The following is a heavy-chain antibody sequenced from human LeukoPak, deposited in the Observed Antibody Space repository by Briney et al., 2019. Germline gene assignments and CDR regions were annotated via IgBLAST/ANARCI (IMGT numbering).Heavy chain of an antibody. Sequence: SETLSLTCTVSGGSISSYYWSWIRQPAGKGLEWIGRIYTSGNTNYNPSLKSRVTMSVDTSKNQFSLKLSSVTAADTAVYYCARGAYYDSRGYYYVSDYWGQGTLVTVSS. CDR1: GGSISSYY. J-gene: IGHJ4*02. V-gene: IGHV4-4*07. CDR3: ARGAYYDSRGYYYVSDY. D-gene: IGHD3-22*01. CDR2: IYTSGNT.